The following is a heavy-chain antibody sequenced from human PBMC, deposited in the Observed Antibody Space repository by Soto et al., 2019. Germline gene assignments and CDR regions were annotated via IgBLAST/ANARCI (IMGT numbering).Heavy chain of an antibody. D-gene: IGHD3-22*01. V-gene: IGHV3-30*18. Sequence: QVQLVESGGGVVQPGRSLRLSCAASGFSRSNNGMHWVRQAPGKGLEWVAVISYDGNNKYYADSVKGRFTISRDNSKNTVYLEMNNLRAEDTAMYYCAKGGSGNYLTYYYYYGMDVWGQGTTVTVSS. CDR1: GFSRSNNG. CDR3: AKGGSGNYLTYYYYYGMDV. CDR2: ISYDGNNK. J-gene: IGHJ6*02.